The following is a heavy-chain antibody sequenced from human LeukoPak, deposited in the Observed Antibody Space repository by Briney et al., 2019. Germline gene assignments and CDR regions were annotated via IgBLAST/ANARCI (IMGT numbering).Heavy chain of an antibody. CDR3: ARGDDFSGDH. J-gene: IGHJ4*02. V-gene: IGHV3-7*04. Sequence: GGSLRLSCAASGFTFRNFWMSWVRQAPGRGLEWVANINPEGNEKYHVESVKGRFIISRDNTKNLLFLQMNGLRVEDTAVYYCARGDDFSGDHWGQGTLVTVSS. CDR1: GFTFRNFW. D-gene: IGHD1-1*01. CDR2: INPEGNEK.